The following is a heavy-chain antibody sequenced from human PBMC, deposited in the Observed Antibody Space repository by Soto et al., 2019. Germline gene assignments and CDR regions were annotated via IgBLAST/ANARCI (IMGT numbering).Heavy chain of an antibody. V-gene: IGHV4-34*01. CDR3: ARKSRAVAGRDG. CDR2: INHSGST. Sequence: SETMSLTCSVYVGSFSGYYWSWIRQPPGKGLEWIGEINHSGSTNYNPSLKSRVTISVDTSKNQFSLKLSSVTAADTAVYYCARKSRAVAGRDGWGQGSLVTVSS. J-gene: IGHJ4*02. D-gene: IGHD6-19*01. CDR1: VGSFSGYY.